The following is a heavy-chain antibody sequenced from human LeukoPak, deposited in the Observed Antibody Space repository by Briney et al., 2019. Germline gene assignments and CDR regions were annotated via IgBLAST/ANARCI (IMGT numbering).Heavy chain of an antibody. CDR3: ARGLGSGPYYYYGMDV. CDR1: GGSISSGGYY. CDR2: IYYSGST. Sequence: SETLSLTCTVSGGSISSGGYYWSWIRQHPGKGLEWIGYIYYSGSTYYNPSLKSRVTISVDTSKNQFSLKLSSVTAADTAVYYCARGLGSGPYYYYGMDVWGQGTTVTVSS. J-gene: IGHJ6*02. D-gene: IGHD6-19*01. V-gene: IGHV4-31*03.